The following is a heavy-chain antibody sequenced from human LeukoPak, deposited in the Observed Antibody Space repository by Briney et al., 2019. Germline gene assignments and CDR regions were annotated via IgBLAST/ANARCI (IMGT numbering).Heavy chain of an antibody. CDR1: GGSFSGYY. V-gene: IGHV4-34*01. J-gene: IGHJ4*02. CDR3: ARGPRGGYSTRFDY. CDR2: ISHSGST. D-gene: IGHD5-24*01. Sequence: SETLSLTCAVYGGSFSGYYWSWIRQPPGKGLEWIGEISHSGSTNYNPSLKSRVTISVDTSKNQFSLKLSSVTAADTAVYYCARGPRGGYSTRFDYWGQGTLVTVS.